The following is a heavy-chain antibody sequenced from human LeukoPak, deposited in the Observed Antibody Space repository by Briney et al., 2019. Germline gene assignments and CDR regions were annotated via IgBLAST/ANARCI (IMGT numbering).Heavy chain of an antibody. D-gene: IGHD6-19*01. CDR2: FYPGDSDT. CDR1: GYSFTSYW. V-gene: IGHV5-51*01. Sequence: GESLKISCKGSGYSFTSYWIAWVRQMPGKGLEWMGIFYPGDSDTKYSPSFQGQVTISADKSIRTAYLPWDKPKAPGTAMYYFWRRQWLVIGAFDIWGQGTMVTVSS. CDR3: WRRQWLVIGAFDI. J-gene: IGHJ3*02.